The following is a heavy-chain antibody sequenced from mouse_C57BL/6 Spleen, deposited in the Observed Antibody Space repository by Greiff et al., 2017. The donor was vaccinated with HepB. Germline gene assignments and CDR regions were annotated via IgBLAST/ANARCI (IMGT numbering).Heavy chain of an antibody. V-gene: IGHV5-6*01. CDR1: GFTFSSYG. CDR3: ARRDEDGYFYYAMDY. CDR2: ISSGGSYT. Sequence: EVHLVESGGDLVKPGGSLKLSCAASGFTFSSYGMSWVRQTPDKRLEWVATISSGGSYTYYPDSVKGRFTISRDNAKNTLYLQMSSLKSEDTAMYYCARRDEDGYFYYAMDYWGQGTSVTVSS. D-gene: IGHD2-3*01. J-gene: IGHJ4*01.